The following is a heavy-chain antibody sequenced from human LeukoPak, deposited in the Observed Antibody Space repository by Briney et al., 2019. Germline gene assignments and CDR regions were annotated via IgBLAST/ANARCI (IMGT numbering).Heavy chain of an antibody. J-gene: IGHJ3*02. Sequence: ASVKVSCKASGGTFSSYAISWVRQAPGQGLEWMGGIIPIFGTANYAQKFQGRVMITADESTSTAYMELSSLRSEDTAVYYCARRAMIVVVIREGYAFDIWGQGTMVTVSS. CDR2: IIPIFGTA. D-gene: IGHD3-22*01. CDR1: GGTFSSYA. V-gene: IGHV1-69*13. CDR3: ARRAMIVVVIREGYAFDI.